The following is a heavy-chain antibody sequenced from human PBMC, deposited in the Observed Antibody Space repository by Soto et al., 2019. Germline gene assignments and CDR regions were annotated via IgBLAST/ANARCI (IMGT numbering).Heavy chain of an antibody. J-gene: IGHJ4*02. CDR3: VRDSGAKLSSS. D-gene: IGHD6-13*01. CDR2: IVPIYRTA. Sequence: SVKVSCKASGGTFSSYRINWLRQAPGQGLGWVGGIVPIYRTADYAQKFQGRVTITADESARTSYMELRSLKSQDTAVYYCVRDSGAKLSSSWGQGTLVTVSS. V-gene: IGHV1-69*13. CDR1: GGTFSSYR.